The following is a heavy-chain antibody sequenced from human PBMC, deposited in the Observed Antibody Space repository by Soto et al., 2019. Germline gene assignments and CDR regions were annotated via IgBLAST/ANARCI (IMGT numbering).Heavy chain of an antibody. CDR2: IIPIFGTA. D-gene: IGHD3-22*01. Sequence: SVKVSCKASGGTFNSYAITWVRQAPGQGLEWMGGIIPIFGTANYAQKFQGRVTITADESTSTAYLELSSLRSEDTAVYYCAADYYDTSGYYFAYWGQGTLVTVXS. J-gene: IGHJ4*02. CDR3: AADYYDTSGYYFAY. CDR1: GGTFNSYA. V-gene: IGHV1-69*13.